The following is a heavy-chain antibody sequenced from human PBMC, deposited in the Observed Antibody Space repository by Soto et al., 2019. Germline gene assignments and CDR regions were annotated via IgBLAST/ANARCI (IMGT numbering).Heavy chain of an antibody. CDR1: GGTFSSYT. Sequence: ASVKVSCKASGGTFSSYTISWVRQAPGQGLEWMGRIIPILGIANYAQKFQGRVTITADKSASTAYMELSSLRSEDTAVYYCATGEWLVRHGYWGQGTLVTVSS. J-gene: IGHJ4*02. V-gene: IGHV1-69*02. D-gene: IGHD6-19*01. CDR2: IIPILGIA. CDR3: ATGEWLVRHGY.